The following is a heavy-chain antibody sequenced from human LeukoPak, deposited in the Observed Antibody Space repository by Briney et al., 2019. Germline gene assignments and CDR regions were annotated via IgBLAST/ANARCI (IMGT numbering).Heavy chain of an antibody. CDR1: GFTFSSYS. V-gene: IGHV3-48*04. CDR3: ARGRGNDS. Sequence: GGSLRLSCAASGFTFSSYSMNWVRQAPGKGPEWLSYISSGNSTIYYADSVKGRFTISRDNAKNSLYLQMSSLRAEDTAVYYCARGRGNDSWGQGTLVTVSS. CDR2: ISSGNSTI. J-gene: IGHJ5*01.